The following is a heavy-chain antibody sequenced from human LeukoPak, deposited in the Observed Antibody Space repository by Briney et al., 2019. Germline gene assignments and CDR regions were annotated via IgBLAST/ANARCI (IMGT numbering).Heavy chain of an antibody. CDR2: IYYSGST. V-gene: IGHV4-59*01. CDR1: GGSISSYY. D-gene: IGHD3-16*02. J-gene: IGHJ4*02. CDR3: ARVNYDYVWGSYRSAPYYFDY. Sequence: SETLSLTCTVSGGSISSYYWSWIRQPPGKGLEWIGYIYYSGSTNYNPSLKSRVTISVDTSKNQFSLKLSSVTAADTAVYYCARVNYDYVWGSYRSAPYYFDYWGQGTLVTVSS.